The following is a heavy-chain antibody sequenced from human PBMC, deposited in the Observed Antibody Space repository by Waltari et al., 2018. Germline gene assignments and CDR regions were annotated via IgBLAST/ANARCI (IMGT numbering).Heavy chain of an antibody. V-gene: IGHV3-7*01. Sequence: EVQLVESGGGLVQPGGSLRLPCVGSGFTFGASWMRWVRHSPGKGLEWVANIKQNGREKSYVDSVKGRFIISRDDAQNSLYLQLNSLRAEDTAVYYCARRRGGGYWYFDLWGRGTLVTVSS. CDR3: ARRRGGGYWYFDL. CDR1: GFTFGASW. D-gene: IGHD2-15*01. J-gene: IGHJ2*01. CDR2: IKQNGREK.